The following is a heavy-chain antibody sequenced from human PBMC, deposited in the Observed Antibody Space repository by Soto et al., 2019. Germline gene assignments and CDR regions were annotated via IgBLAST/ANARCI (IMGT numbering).Heavy chain of an antibody. V-gene: IGHV4-39*01. Sequence: SETLSLTCTVSGGSISSSSYYWGWFRQPPGKGLEWIGSIYYSGRTYYNPSLKSRVTISVDTSKNQFSLKLSSVTAADTAVYYCATGRQVVPAAITDYYYYYMDVWGKGTTVNVSS. CDR1: GGSISSSSYY. J-gene: IGHJ6*03. CDR2: IYYSGRT. D-gene: IGHD2-2*01. CDR3: ATGRQVVPAAITDYYYYYMDV.